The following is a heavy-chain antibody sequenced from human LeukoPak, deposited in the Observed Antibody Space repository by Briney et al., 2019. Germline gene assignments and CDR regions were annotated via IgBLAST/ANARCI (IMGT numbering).Heavy chain of an antibody. V-gene: IGHV2-5*02. CDR3: AHRRGVILYFDY. CDR2: LYWDDDK. J-gene: IGHJ4*02. CDR1: GFSLSTSGVG. Sequence: SGATLVKPTQTLTLTCTFSGFSLSTSGVGVGWIRQPPGKALEWLALLYWDDDKRYSPSLKSRLTITKDTSKNQVVLTMTNMGPVDTSTYYCAHRRGVILYFDYGGQGTLVTVSS. D-gene: IGHD3-16*01.